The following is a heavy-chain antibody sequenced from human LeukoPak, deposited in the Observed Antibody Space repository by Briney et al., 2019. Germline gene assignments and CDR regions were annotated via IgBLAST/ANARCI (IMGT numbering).Heavy chain of an antibody. Sequence: SETLSLTCTVSGGSISSGSYYWSWIRQPAGKGLEWIGRIYTSGSTNYNPSLKSRVTISVDTSKNQFSLKLSSVTAADTAVYYCARVAPYSSRALDYWGQGTLVTVSS. D-gene: IGHD6-13*01. CDR2: IYTSGST. J-gene: IGHJ4*02. V-gene: IGHV4-61*02. CDR1: GGSISSGSYY. CDR3: ARVAPYSSRALDY.